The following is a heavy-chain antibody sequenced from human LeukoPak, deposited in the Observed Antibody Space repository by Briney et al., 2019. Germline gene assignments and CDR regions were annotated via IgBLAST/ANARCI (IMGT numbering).Heavy chain of an antibody. CDR3: ASRGGKHYFDY. V-gene: IGHV3-23*01. Sequence: GSLRLSCAGSGFTSGSYIMSWVRQAPGKGLEWVSTIGVNTYYADSVKGRFTISRDNSKNTLYLQMNSLRAEDTAVYYCASRGGKHYFDYWGQGTLVTVSS. J-gene: IGHJ4*02. CDR1: GFTSGSYI. CDR2: IGVNT. D-gene: IGHD3-16*01.